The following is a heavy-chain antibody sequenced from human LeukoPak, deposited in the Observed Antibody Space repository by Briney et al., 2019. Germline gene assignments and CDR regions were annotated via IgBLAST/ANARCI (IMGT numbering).Heavy chain of an antibody. D-gene: IGHD6-25*01. CDR1: GFTFSTYT. CDR2: ISGSGATT. CDR3: AKVSLAYSSDIDY. J-gene: IGHJ4*02. V-gene: IGHV3-23*01. Sequence: PGGSLILSCAASGFTFSTYTMTWVRQAPGKGLEWVSAISGSGATTYYADSVKGRFTISRDNSKNTLYLQMNSLRAEDTAVYYCAKVSLAYSSDIDYWGQGALVTVSS.